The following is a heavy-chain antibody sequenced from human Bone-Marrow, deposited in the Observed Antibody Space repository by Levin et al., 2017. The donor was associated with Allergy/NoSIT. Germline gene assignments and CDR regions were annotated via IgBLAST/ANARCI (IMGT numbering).Heavy chain of an antibody. V-gene: IGHV4-39*01. J-gene: IGHJ5*02. CDR3: ARLPTGWPNWLDP. CDR1: GGSINSSPYS. CDR2: ISYNGAT. Sequence: SETLSLTCTVSGGSINSSPYSWGWIRQPPMKGLEWIATISYNGATYFNPSLMSRVTISVDTSNGQFSLKVTSVTDADTAVYYCARLPTGWPNWLDPWGQGIQVTVSS.